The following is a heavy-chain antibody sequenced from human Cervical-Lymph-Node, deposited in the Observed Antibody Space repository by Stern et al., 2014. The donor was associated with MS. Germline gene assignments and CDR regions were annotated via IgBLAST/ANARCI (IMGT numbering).Heavy chain of an antibody. CDR3: ARGGEEWELYFDY. CDR1: GGSVSSGSYY. V-gene: IGHV4-61*01. Sequence: QLQLQESGPGLVKPSETLSLTCTVSGGSVSSGSYYWSWIRQATGKGLEWIGYIYYSGSTNDNPSLKSRVTISVDTSKNQFSLKLSSVTAADTAVYYCARGGEEWELYFDYWGQGTLVTVSS. J-gene: IGHJ4*02. CDR2: IYYSGST. D-gene: IGHD1-26*01.